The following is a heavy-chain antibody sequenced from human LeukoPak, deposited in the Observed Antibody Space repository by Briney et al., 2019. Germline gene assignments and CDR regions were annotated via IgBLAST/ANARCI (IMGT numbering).Heavy chain of an antibody. V-gene: IGHV3-23*01. D-gene: IGHD1-14*01. CDR1: GFTLSSNA. CDR3: AQLLDDNPIRWYFAL. CDR2: ISDSGDTP. J-gene: IGHJ2*01. Sequence: GGSLRFSGTAPGFTLSSNARSGVGKAQGKGLEGVSRISDSGDTPYYADSVKGLSTISRDNSKNTLYLQMSSLRADDTAVYYCAQLLDDNPIRWYFALWGRGTLVTVSS.